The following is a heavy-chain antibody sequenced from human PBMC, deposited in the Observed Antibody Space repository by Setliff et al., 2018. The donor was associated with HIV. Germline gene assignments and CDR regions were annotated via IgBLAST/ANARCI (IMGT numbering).Heavy chain of an antibody. V-gene: IGHV4-39*01. CDR3: ASLDYSYGLDY. Sequence: SETLSLTCTVSGGSISSSSYYWGWIRQPPGKGLEWIGSIYYSGSTYYNPSLKSRVTISVDTSKNQFSLKLSSVTAADTAVYYCASLDYSYGLDYWGQGTLVTVSS. D-gene: IGHD5-18*01. CDR2: IYYSGST. CDR1: GGSISSSSYY. J-gene: IGHJ4*02.